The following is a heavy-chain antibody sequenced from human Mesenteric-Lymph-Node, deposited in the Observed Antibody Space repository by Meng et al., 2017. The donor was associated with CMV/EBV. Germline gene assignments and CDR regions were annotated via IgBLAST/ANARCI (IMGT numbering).Heavy chain of an antibody. D-gene: IGHD4-17*01. CDR3: IPLMTTETMLGW. V-gene: IGHV3-15*01. J-gene: IGHJ4*02. CDR2: IKSRSAGGST. CDR1: GFTFSNAW. Sequence: GESLKISCAASGFTFSNAWMGWVRQAPGKGLEWIGHIKSRSAGGSTDHAAPVKGRFTISTDDSKNTLYLQMNSLKTEDTAVYYCIPLMTTETMLGWGGQGALVTVSS.